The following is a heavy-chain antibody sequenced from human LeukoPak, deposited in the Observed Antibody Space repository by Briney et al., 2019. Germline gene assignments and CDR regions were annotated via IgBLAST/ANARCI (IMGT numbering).Heavy chain of an antibody. CDR1: GVTISSGSYY. J-gene: IGHJ4*02. D-gene: IGHD3-9*01. Sequence: SETLSLTCTGYGVTISSGSYYWRWIRQPAGKGLEWIGRMYTSGSTNYNPSLKSLVTISLDTTKNQFSLKLSAVTAADKAVYYCARELNFGWAFAYWGQGSLVTVSS. CDR2: MYTSGST. V-gene: IGHV4-61*02. CDR3: ARELNFGWAFAY.